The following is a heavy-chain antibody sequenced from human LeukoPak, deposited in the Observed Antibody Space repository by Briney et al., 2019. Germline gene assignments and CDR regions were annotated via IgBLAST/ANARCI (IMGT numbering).Heavy chain of an antibody. CDR3: AKVDTAMVTHLAY. V-gene: IGHV3-33*06. Sequence: GGSLRLSCAASGFTFSSYGMHWVRQAPGKGLEWVAVIWYGGSNKYYADSVKGRFTISRDNSKNTLYLQMNSLRAEDTAVYYCAKVDTAMVTHLAYWGQGTLVTVSS. J-gene: IGHJ4*02. D-gene: IGHD5-18*01. CDR1: GFTFSSYG. CDR2: IWYGGSNK.